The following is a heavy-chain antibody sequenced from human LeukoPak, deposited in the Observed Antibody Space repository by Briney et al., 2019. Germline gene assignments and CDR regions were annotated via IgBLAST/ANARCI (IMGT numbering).Heavy chain of an antibody. Sequence: ASVKVSCKASGYSFTNYFMHWVRHVPGQGPEWVGLINPSGGTKYAPKVQDRVTMTRDMSTSTIYMELSSLTSEDRAVYYCAREGRSDYGASRSFDIWGQGTMVTVSS. V-gene: IGHV1-46*01. CDR1: GYSFTNYF. J-gene: IGHJ3*02. CDR3: AREGRSDYGASRSFDI. CDR2: INPSGGT. D-gene: IGHD4-17*01.